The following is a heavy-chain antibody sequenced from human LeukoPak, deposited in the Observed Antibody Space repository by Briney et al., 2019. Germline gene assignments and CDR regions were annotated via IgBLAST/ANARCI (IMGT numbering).Heavy chain of an antibody. CDR3: ARHPVEGRADTANWFDP. D-gene: IGHD5-18*01. CDR1: GGSISSSSYY. Sequence: PSETLSLTCTVSGGSISSSSYYWGWIRQPPGKGLERIGSIYYSGSTYYNPSLKSRVTISVDTSKNQFSLKLSSVTAADTAVYYCARHPVEGRADTANWFDPWGQGTLVTVSS. CDR2: IYYSGST. V-gene: IGHV4-39*01. J-gene: IGHJ5*02.